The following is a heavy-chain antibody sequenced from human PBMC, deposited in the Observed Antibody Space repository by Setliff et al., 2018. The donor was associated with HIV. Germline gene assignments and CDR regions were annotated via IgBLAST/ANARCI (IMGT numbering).Heavy chain of an antibody. D-gene: IGHD5-18*01. CDR1: GYSISSGYY. Sequence: PSETLSLTCTVSGYSISSGYYWGWIRQPPGKGLEWIGSIHQSGSTYYNSSLKSRVTMSVGTSKNKFSLKLSSVTAADTAVYYCARDLGSAYSYAQGRFDPWGQGTLVTVSS. V-gene: IGHV4-38-2*02. CDR3: ARDLGSAYSYAQGRFDP. CDR2: IHQSGST. J-gene: IGHJ5*02.